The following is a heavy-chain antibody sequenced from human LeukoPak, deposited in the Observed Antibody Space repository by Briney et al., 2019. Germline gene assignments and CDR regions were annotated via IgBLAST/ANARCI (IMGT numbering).Heavy chain of an antibody. J-gene: IGHJ6*03. V-gene: IGHV4-39*01. Sequence: SETLSLTCTVSGGSISSSSYYWGWIRQPPGKGLAWIGSIYYSGSTYYNPSLKSRVTISVDTSKNQFSLKLSSVTAADTAVYYCAGGYSYGSTYYYMDVWGKGTTVTISS. D-gene: IGHD5-18*01. CDR1: GGSISSSSYY. CDR2: IYYSGST. CDR3: AGGYSYGSTYYYMDV.